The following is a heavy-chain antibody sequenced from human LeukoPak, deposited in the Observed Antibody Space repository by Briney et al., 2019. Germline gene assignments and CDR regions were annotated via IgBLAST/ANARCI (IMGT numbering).Heavy chain of an antibody. CDR2: ISYDGSNK. J-gene: IGHJ4*02. V-gene: IGHV3-30*04. CDR3: ARDEDIVVVPAAPDY. D-gene: IGHD2-2*01. Sequence: GGSLRLSCAASGFTFSSYAMHWVRQAPGKGLEWEAVISYDGSNKYYADSVKGRFTISRDNSKNTLYLQMNSLRAEDTAVYYCARDEDIVVVPAAPDYWGQGTLVTVSS. CDR1: GFTFSSYA.